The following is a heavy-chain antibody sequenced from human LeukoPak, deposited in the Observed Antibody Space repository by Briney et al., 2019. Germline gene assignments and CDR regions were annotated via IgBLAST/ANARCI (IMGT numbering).Heavy chain of an antibody. CDR2: IYYSGST. CDR3: ARLYRKVVTAEYFDL. CDR1: GGSISSYY. Sequence: SETLSLTCTVSGGSISSYYWSWIRQPPGKGLERIGYIYYSGSTNYNPSLKSRVTISVDTSKNQFSLKLSSVTAADTAVYYCARLYRKVVTAEYFDLWGRGTLVTVSS. V-gene: IGHV4-59*01. D-gene: IGHD2-21*02. J-gene: IGHJ2*01.